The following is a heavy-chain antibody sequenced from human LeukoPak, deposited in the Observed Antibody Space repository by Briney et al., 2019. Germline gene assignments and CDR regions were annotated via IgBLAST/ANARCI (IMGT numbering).Heavy chain of an antibody. Sequence: GGSLRLSCVASGFIFSKHWMHWVRQPPGKGLVWVSRLNLDGSTTSYADSVKGRFTISRDNAKNTLYLQMNSLRVDDTGVYYCARESSGSYWGWGQGTLVTVSS. D-gene: IGHD3-10*01. CDR1: GFIFSKHW. J-gene: IGHJ4*02. V-gene: IGHV3-74*01. CDR3: ARESSGSYWG. CDR2: LNLDGSTT.